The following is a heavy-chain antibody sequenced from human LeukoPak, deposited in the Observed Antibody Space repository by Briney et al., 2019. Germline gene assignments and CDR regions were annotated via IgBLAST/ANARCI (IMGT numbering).Heavy chain of an antibody. D-gene: IGHD3-9*01. CDR3: ARDQRGRYFDLSDAFDI. CDR2: IIPIFGTA. V-gene: IGHV1-69*13. Sequence: ASVKVSCKASGGTFSSYAISWVRQAPGQGLEWMGGIIPIFGTANYAQKFQGRVTITADESTSTAYMELSSLRSEDTAVYYCARDQRGRYFDLSDAFDIWGQGTMVTVSS. CDR1: GGTFSSYA. J-gene: IGHJ3*02.